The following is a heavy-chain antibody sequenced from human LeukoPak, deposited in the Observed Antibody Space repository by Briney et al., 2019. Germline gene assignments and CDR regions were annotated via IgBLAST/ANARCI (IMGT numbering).Heavy chain of an antibody. Sequence: PGGSLRLSCAASGFTFSSYAMSWVRQAPGKGLEWVSAISVSGDSSYYADSVKGRFTISRDNSKNTLYLQMNGLRAEDTAVYYCAKGAYSSGSYDTWAQGTLVTVSS. V-gene: IGHV3-23*01. CDR2: ISVSGDSS. J-gene: IGHJ5*02. CDR3: AKGAYSSGSYDT. CDR1: GFTFSSYA. D-gene: IGHD6-19*01.